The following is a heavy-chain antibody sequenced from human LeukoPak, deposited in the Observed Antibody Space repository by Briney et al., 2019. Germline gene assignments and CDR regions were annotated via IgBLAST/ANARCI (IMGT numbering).Heavy chain of an antibody. CDR1: GGSISSSSYY. V-gene: IGHV4-39*07. Sequence: PSETLSLTCTVSGGSISSSSYYWGWIRQPPGKGLEWIGSIYYSGSTYYNPSLKSRVTISVDTSKNQFSLKLSSVTAADTAVYYCARSRYDSSGYWDYWGQGTLVTVSS. J-gene: IGHJ4*02. D-gene: IGHD3-22*01. CDR2: IYYSGST. CDR3: ARSRYDSSGYWDY.